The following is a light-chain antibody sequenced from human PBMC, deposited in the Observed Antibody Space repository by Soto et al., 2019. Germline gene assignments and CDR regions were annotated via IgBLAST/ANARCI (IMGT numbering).Light chain of an antibody. Sequence: EKVMTQSPATLSVSPGERATLSCRASQSVSSNLAWYQQKPGQAPRLLIYGASSRATGIPVRFSGSGSGTEFTLTISSLQSEDFAVYYCQRYNNWPLTFGGGTKVESK. J-gene: IGKJ4*01. CDR3: QRYNNWPLT. CDR1: QSVSSN. CDR2: GAS. V-gene: IGKV3-15*01.